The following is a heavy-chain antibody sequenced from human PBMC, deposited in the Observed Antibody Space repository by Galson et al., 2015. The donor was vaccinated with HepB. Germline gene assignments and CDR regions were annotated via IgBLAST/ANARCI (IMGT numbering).Heavy chain of an antibody. J-gene: IGHJ5*02. Sequence: VKVSCKVSGYTFTDYYMHWVQQAPGKGLEWMGLVDPEDGETIYAEKFQGRVTITADTSTDTAYMELSSLRSEDTAVYSCATDQVPAAMWFDPWGQGTLVTVSS. CDR2: VDPEDGET. CDR3: ATDQVPAAMWFDP. D-gene: IGHD2-2*01. CDR1: GYTFTDYY. V-gene: IGHV1-69-2*01.